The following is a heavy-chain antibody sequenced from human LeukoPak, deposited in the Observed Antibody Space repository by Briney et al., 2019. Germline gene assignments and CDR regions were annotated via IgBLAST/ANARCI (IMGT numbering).Heavy chain of an antibody. CDR1: GFTFDDYA. J-gene: IGHJ3*02. Sequence: SGGSLRLSCAASGFTFDDYAMHWVRQAPGKGLEWVSGISRSSGGIGYADSVKGRFTISRDNAKNSLYLQMNSLRPEDTALYYCAKASYDYGAFDIWGQGTMVTVSS. CDR2: ISRSSGGI. D-gene: IGHD4-17*01. V-gene: IGHV3-9*01. CDR3: AKASYDYGAFDI.